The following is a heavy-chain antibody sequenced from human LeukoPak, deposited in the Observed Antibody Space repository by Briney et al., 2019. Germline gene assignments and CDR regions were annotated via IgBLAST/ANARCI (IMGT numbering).Heavy chain of an antibody. CDR2: ISTSGSTI. V-gene: IGHV3-11*04. D-gene: IGHD4-17*01. CDR3: ARGYGDYEVTDY. Sequence: GGCLRLSCAASGFTFSNYYMSWIRQGPGKGLEWISYISTSGSTIYYADSVKGRFTISRDNAKNSLYLQMNSLRAEDTAVYYCARGYGDYEVTDYWGQGTLVTVSS. J-gene: IGHJ4*02. CDR1: GFTFSNYY.